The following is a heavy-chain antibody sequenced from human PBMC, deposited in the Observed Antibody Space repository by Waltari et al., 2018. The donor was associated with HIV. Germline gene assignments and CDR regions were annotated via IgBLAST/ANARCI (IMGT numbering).Heavy chain of an antibody. CDR1: GFSVRNHW. CDR3: ARASHYIEFSTFDGDYYFDL. Sequence: VQLVESGGGSITTGGSLSLSCAGSGFSVRNHWMDWVRQGPGKGLVWVARINSDGSTRNYADAVKGRFVISRDNSRNTVYLQLNSVKVEDTAVYFCARASHYIEFSTFDGDYYFDLWGRGTRVAVSS. D-gene: IGHD3-9*01. V-gene: IGHV3-74*01. CDR2: INSDGSTR. J-gene: IGHJ4*02.